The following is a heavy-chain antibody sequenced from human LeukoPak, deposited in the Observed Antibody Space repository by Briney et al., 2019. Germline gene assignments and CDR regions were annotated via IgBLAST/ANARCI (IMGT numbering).Heavy chain of an antibody. D-gene: IGHD1-26*01. CDR2: IIPIFGTA. Sequence: ASVKVSCKASGGTFSNYAISWVRQAPGQGLEWMGGIIPIFGTANYAQKFQGRVTITADESTNTAYMELSSLRSEDTAVYYCARGSGGTYHGGKHYWGQGTLVTVSS. CDR3: ARGSGGTYHGGKHY. J-gene: IGHJ4*02. V-gene: IGHV1-69*01. CDR1: GGTFSNYA.